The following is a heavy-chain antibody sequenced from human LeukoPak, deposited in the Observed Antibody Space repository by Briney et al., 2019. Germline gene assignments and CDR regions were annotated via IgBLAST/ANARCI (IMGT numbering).Heavy chain of an antibody. J-gene: IGHJ5*02. CDR2: ISYDGSNK. CDR1: GFTFSSYG. CDR3: AKDEGQLVPGGSNWFDP. V-gene: IGHV3-30*18. D-gene: IGHD6-13*01. Sequence: GRSLRLSCAASGFTFSSYGMHWVRQAPGKGLEWVAVISYDGSNKYYADSVKGRFTISRDNSKNTLYLQMNSLRAEDTAVYYCAKDEGQLVPGGSNWFDPWGQGTLVTVSS.